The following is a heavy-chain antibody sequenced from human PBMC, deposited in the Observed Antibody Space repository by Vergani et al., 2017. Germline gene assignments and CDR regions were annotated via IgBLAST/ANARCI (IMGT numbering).Heavy chain of an antibody. CDR1: GFTFSNYG. Sequence: QVQLVESGGGVVQPGGSLRLSCGASGFTFSNYGMHWVRQAPGKGLEWVTFIRDDGSNTYYADSVKGRFTISRDNSKNTLFLQMNSLRPEDTAVYYCAGDTVTGSRYFDYGGKGTLVTVSS. V-gene: IGHV3-30*02. J-gene: IGHJ4*02. CDR3: AGDTVTGSRYFDY. D-gene: IGHD6-19*01. CDR2: IRDDGSNT.